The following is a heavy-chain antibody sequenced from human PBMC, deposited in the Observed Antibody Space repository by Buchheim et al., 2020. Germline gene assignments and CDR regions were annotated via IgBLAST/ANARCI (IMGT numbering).Heavy chain of an antibody. CDR2: ISSSGSTI. V-gene: IGHV3-48*03. D-gene: IGHD3-16*02. J-gene: IGHJ4*02. CDR3: ASNPYDYVWGSYRYLDY. CDR1: GFTFSSYE. Sequence: EVQLVESGGGLVQPGGSLRLSCAASGFTFSSYEMNWVRQAPGKGLEWVSYISSSGSTIYYADSVKGRFTISRDNAKNSLYLQMNSLRAEDTAVSYCASNPYDYVWGSYRYLDYWGQGTL.